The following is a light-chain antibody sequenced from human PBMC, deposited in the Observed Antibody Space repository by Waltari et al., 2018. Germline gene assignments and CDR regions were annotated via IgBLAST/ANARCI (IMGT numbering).Light chain of an antibody. J-gene: IGKJ4*01. CDR2: DAS. CDR3: QQRYNWPPLT. V-gene: IGKV3-11*01. Sequence: VVLTQSPVTLSLSPGETATLSCRASQTIGTYLAWYQHKLCQSPMLLIYDASTRATGIPARCSGSGSGTDFTLTISGLEAEDSAFYYCQQRYNWPPLTFGGGTKVQTK. CDR1: QTIGTY.